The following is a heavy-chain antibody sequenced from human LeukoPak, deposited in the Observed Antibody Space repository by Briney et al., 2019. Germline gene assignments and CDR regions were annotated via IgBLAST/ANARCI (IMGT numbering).Heavy chain of an antibody. CDR1: GYSFTSYW. Sequence: GEALKISCKGSGYSFTSYWIGWVRQMPGKGLEWMGIIYPGDYDTTYSPSFQGQVTISADKSISTAYLQWSSLKASDTAMYYCARSSTVTTDVYFDYWGKGTLVTAST. J-gene: IGHJ4*02. CDR3: ARSSTVTTDVYFDY. CDR2: IYPGDYDT. V-gene: IGHV5-51*01. D-gene: IGHD4-17*01.